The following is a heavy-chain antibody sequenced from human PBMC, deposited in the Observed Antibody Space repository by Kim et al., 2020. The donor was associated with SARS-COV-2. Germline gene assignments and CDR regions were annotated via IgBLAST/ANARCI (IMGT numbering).Heavy chain of an antibody. Sequence: GGSLRLSCAASGFTFSSYGMHRVRQAPGKGLEWVAVIWYDGSNKYYADSVKGRFTISRDNSKNTLYLQMNSLRAEDTAVYYCAKEGMGYFDYWGQGTLVTVSS. CDR2: IWYDGSNK. CDR1: GFTFSSYG. CDR3: AKEGMGYFDY. J-gene: IGHJ4*02. V-gene: IGHV3-33*06.